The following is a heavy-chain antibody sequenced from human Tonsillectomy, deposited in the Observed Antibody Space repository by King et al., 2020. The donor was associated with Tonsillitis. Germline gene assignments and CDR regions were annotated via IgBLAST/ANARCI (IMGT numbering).Heavy chain of an antibody. CDR3: ARHSPYGNDAFDI. Sequence: QLQESGPGLVKPSETLSLTCTVSDGSISSSSYYWGCIRQPPVKGLELIGTIYYLGSTYYNPSLKSRVTISVDTSKNQFSLKLSFVTAADTAGYYCARHSPYGNDAFDIWGQGTMVTVSS. CDR1: DGSISSSSYY. V-gene: IGHV4-39*01. CDR2: IYYLGST. J-gene: IGHJ3*02. D-gene: IGHD4-17*01.